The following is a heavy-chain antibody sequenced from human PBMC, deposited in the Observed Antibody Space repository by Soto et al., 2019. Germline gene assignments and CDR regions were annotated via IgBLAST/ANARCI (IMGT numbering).Heavy chain of an antibody. CDR2: VYHTGRT. Sequence: SETLSLTCTVSAGSFKRGSYSWSWIRQPPGEGLEWIGYVYHTGRTSYNPSLKSRVSISMDTSKNQFSLNLDSVTAADTAVYFCARDFAYFDSWGQGTLVTVS. V-gene: IGHV4-61*01. J-gene: IGHJ4*02. CDR3: ARDFAYFDS. CDR1: AGSFKRGSYS. D-gene: IGHD3-3*01.